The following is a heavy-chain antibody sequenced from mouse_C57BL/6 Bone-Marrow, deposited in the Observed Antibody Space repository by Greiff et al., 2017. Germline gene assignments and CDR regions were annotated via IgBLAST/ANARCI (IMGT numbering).Heavy chain of an antibody. CDR3: ARPMDY. J-gene: IGHJ4*01. Sequence: EVKLEESGGDLVKPGGSLKLSCAASGFTFSSYGMSWVRQTPDKRLEWVATISSGGSYTYYPDSVKGRFTISRDNAKNTLYLQMSSLKSEDTAMXYCARPMDYWGQGTSVTVSS. V-gene: IGHV5-6*02. CDR2: ISSGGSYT. CDR1: GFTFSSYG.